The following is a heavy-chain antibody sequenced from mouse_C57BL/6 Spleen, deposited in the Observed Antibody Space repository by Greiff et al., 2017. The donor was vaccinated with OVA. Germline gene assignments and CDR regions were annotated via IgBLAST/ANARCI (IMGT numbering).Heavy chain of an antibody. CDR2: IYPGDGDT. CDR3: ARSGLTPYFDY. CDR1: GYAFSSYW. D-gene: IGHD3-1*01. V-gene: IGHV1-80*01. J-gene: IGHJ2*01. Sequence: QVQLQQPGAELVKPGASVKISCKASGYAFSSYWMNWVKQRPGKGLEWIGQIYPGDGDTNYNGKFKGKATLTADKSSSTAYMQLSSLTSEDSAVYFCARSGLTPYFDYWGQGTTLTVSS.